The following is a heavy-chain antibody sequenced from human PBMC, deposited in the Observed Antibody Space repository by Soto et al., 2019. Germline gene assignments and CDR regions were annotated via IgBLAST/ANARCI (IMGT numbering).Heavy chain of an antibody. CDR2: IIPIFGTA. V-gene: IGHV1-69*13. J-gene: IGHJ3*02. Sequence: SVRVSCKASGGTFSSYAISWVRQAPGQGLEWMGGIIPIFGTANYAQKFQGRVTITADESTSTAYMELSSLRSEDTAVYYCAREGSTIFGVPLVAFDIWGQGTMVTVSS. CDR1: GGTFSSYA. CDR3: AREGSTIFGVPLVAFDI. D-gene: IGHD3-3*01.